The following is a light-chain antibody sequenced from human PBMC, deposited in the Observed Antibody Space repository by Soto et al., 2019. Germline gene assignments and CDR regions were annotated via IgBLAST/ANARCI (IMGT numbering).Light chain of an antibody. Sequence: QSVLTQAPSASGTPGQRVTISCSGTSPNIGSNTVNWYQQLPGTAPKLLIYNNDQRPSGVPDRFSGSKSGTSASLAIGGLQSEDEADYYCAAWDDSLNGWVFGGGTKVTVL. CDR3: AAWDDSLNGWV. CDR1: SPNIGSNT. CDR2: NND. V-gene: IGLV1-44*01. J-gene: IGLJ3*02.